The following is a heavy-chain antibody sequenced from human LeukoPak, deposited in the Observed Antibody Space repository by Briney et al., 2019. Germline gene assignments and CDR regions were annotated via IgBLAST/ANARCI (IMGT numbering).Heavy chain of an antibody. CDR3: VRELGAFDI. CDR2: INGDGSST. V-gene: IGHV3-74*01. J-gene: IGHJ3*02. CDR1: GFTFNSHW. Sequence: PGGSLRLSCAASGFTFNSHWMHWVRQAPGKGLLWVSGINGDGSSTCNEDSVKGRFTISRDNAKNMLYLQMNSLRAEDTAVYYCVRELGAFDIWGQGTMVTVSS.